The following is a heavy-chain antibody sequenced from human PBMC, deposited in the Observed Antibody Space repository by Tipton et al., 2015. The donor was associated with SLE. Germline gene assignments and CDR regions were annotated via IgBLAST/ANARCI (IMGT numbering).Heavy chain of an antibody. J-gene: IGHJ4*02. CDR2: ISSSGSTI. CDR1: GFTFSSYE. Sequence: SLRLSCAASGFTFSSYEMNWVRQAPGKGLEWVSYISSSGSTIYYADSVKGRFTISRDNAKNSLYLQMSSLKASDTAMYYCARPGGDSGYDGGFWFDYWGQGTLVTVSS. CDR3: ARPGGDSGYDGGFWFDY. V-gene: IGHV3-48*03. D-gene: IGHD5-12*01.